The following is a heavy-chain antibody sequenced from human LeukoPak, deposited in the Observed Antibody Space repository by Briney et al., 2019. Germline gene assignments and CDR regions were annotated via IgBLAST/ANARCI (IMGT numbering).Heavy chain of an antibody. D-gene: IGHD6-19*01. CDR3: ATGGIAVADSFDY. J-gene: IGHJ4*02. Sequence: PGGSLRLSCAASGFTFSSYSMNWVRQAPGKGLEWVSSISSSSSYIYYADSVKRRFTISRDNAKNSLYLQMNSLRAEDTAVYYCATGGIAVADSFDYWGQGTLVTVSS. V-gene: IGHV3-21*01. CDR1: GFTFSSYS. CDR2: ISSSSSYI.